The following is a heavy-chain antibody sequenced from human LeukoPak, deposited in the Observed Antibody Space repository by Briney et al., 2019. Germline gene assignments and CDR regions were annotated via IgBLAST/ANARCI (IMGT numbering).Heavy chain of an antibody. D-gene: IGHD6-19*01. V-gene: IGHV3-11*01. CDR2: ITNSGTTI. CDR3: AKDPFAVAGTWWFDP. J-gene: IGHJ5*02. CDR1: GFTFSDYY. Sequence: GGSLRLSCAASGFTFSDYYMGWIRQAPGKGLECVSYITNSGTTIYYANSVKGRFTISRDNAKNSLNLQMDSLRAEDTAVYYCAKDPFAVAGTWWFDPWGQGTLVTVSS.